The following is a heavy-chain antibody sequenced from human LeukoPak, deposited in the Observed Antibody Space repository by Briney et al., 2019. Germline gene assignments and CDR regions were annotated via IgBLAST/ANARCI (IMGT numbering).Heavy chain of an antibody. CDR2: ISSSSSTI. CDR1: GFTFSSYS. D-gene: IGHD3-9*01. Sequence: GGSLRLSCAASGFTFSSYSMNWVRQAPGKGLEWVSYISSSSSTICYADSVKGRFTISRDNAKNSLYLQMNSLRAEDTAVYYCARDTLRYFDWLLSEGFDWGQGTLVTVSS. V-gene: IGHV3-48*04. J-gene: IGHJ4*02. CDR3: ARDTLRYFDWLLSEGFD.